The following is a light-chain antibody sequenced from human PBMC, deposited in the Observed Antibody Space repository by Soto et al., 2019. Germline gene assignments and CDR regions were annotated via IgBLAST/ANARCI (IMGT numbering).Light chain of an antibody. Sequence: EIVLTQSPGTLSLSPGASAPLSCSGSQSVISTYLAWYQQKPGQAPRLLIYGASSRATGIPARFSGSGSGTDFTLTSSSLEPEDFAVYYCQQYGSSPITFGQGTRLEIK. CDR2: GAS. CDR3: QQYGSSPIT. CDR1: QSVISTY. V-gene: IGKV3-20*01. J-gene: IGKJ5*01.